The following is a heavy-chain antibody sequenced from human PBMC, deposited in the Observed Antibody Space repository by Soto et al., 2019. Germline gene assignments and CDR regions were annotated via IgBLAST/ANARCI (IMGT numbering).Heavy chain of an antibody. CDR2: IYYSGST. CDR1: GGSISSSSYY. J-gene: IGHJ6*02. D-gene: IGHD3-3*01. CDR3: ARALRFSLYGMDV. V-gene: IGHV4-39*01. Sequence: QLQLQESGPGLVKPSETLSLTCTVSGGSISSSSYYWGWIRQPPGKGLEWIGSIYYSGSTYYNPSLKSRVTISVDTSKNQFSLKLSSVTAADTAVYYCARALRFSLYGMDVWGQGTTVTVSS.